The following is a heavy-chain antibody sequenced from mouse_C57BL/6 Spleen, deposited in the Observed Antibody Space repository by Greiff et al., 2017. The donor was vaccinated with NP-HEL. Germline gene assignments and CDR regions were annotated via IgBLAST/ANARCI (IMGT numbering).Heavy chain of an antibody. CDR1: GYSITSGYY. Sequence: DVQLQESGPGLVKPSQSLSLTCSVTGYSITSGYYWNWILQFPGNKLEWMGYISYDGSNNYNPSLKNRISITRDTSKNQFFLKLNSVTTEDTATYYCAREGGSYPWFAYWGQGTLVTVSA. J-gene: IGHJ3*01. CDR3: AREGGSYPWFAY. V-gene: IGHV3-6*01. CDR2: ISYDGSN. D-gene: IGHD1-1*02.